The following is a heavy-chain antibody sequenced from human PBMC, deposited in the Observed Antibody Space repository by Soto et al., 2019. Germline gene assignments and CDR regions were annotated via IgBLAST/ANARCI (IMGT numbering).Heavy chain of an antibody. CDR2: VNYSGRT. Sequence: NPSETLSLTCTVSDGSVSATNSYWGWIRQPPGKGLEWIGSVNYSGRTYFHPSLKSRVTISVDTSKNQFSLRLTSVTAADTAVYYCARLGVLWFGDQWYNWFDPWGQGTLVTVSS. D-gene: IGHD3-10*01. CDR1: DGSVSATNSY. J-gene: IGHJ5*02. V-gene: IGHV4-39*07. CDR3: ARLGVLWFGDQWYNWFDP.